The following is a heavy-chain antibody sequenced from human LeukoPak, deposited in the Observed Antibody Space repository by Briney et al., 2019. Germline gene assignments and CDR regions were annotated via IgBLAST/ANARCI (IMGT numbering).Heavy chain of an antibody. Sequence: PGGSLRLSCAASAFTASVNYMSWVRQAPGKGLEWVSVIYGSGSTHYADSVKDRFSVSRDDSTNTLYLQMNNLRAEDTAVYYCARGLYDIWSGNHNLGSFEYWGQGTLATVSS. CDR2: IYGSGST. CDR1: AFTASVNY. J-gene: IGHJ4*02. V-gene: IGHV3-66*01. CDR3: ARGLYDIWSGNHNLGSFEY. D-gene: IGHD3-3*01.